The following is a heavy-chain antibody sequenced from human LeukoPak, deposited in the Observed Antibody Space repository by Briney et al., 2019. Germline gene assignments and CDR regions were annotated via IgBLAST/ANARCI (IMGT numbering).Heavy chain of an antibody. V-gene: IGHV3-11*04. J-gene: IGHJ4*02. CDR1: GFTFSDYY. CDR2: ISSSCSSI. CDR3: ARDGSGRVPEMSAPDY. Sequence: PGGSLRLFCAASGFTFSDYYMSWIRQAPGKGLEWVSYISSSCSSIYYADSVKGRFTISRDNAKNSLYLQMNSLRAEDTAVYYCARDGSGRVPEMSAPDYWGQGTLVTVSS. D-gene: IGHD3-10*01.